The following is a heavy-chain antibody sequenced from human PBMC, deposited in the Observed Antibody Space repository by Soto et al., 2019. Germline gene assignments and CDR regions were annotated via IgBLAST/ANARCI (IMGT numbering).Heavy chain of an antibody. CDR2: IYYSGST. J-gene: IGHJ5*02. Sequence: SETLSLTCTVSGGSISSYYWSWIRQPPGKGLEWIGYIYYSGSTNYNPSLKSRVTISVDTSKNQFSLKLSSVTAADTAVYYCASYVKTDCSGGSCYANWFDPWGQGTLVTVSS. CDR1: GGSISSYY. D-gene: IGHD2-15*01. V-gene: IGHV4-59*12. CDR3: ASYVKTDCSGGSCYANWFDP.